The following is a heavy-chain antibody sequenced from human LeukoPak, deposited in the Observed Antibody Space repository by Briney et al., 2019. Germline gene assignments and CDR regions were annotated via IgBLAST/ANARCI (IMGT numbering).Heavy chain of an antibody. D-gene: IGHD1-1*01. V-gene: IGHV3-74*01. CDR3: AKDSSRAVHDY. CDR2: INSDGSST. Sequence: PGGSLRLSCAASGFTFSSYWMHWVRQAPGKGLVWVSRINSDGSSTSYADSVKGRFTISRDNAKNTLYLQMNSLRAEDTAVYYCAKDSSRAVHDYWGQGTLVTVSP. J-gene: IGHJ4*02. CDR1: GFTFSSYW.